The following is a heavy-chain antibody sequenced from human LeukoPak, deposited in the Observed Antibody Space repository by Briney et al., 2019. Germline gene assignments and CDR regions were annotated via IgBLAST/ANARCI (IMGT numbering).Heavy chain of an antibody. D-gene: IGHD1-14*01. Sequence: GGSLRLSCAASGFTFSSYSMNWVRQAPGKGLEWVSSISSSSSYIYYADSVKGRFTISRDNAKNSLYLQMNSLRAEDTAVYYCAKPARTDYADYWGQGTLVTVSS. V-gene: IGHV3-21*01. J-gene: IGHJ4*02. CDR2: ISSSSSYI. CDR1: GFTFSSYS. CDR3: AKPARTDYADY.